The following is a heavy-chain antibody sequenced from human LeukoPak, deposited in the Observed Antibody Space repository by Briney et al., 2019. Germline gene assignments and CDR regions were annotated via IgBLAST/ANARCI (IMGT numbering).Heavy chain of an antibody. J-gene: IGHJ5*02. V-gene: IGHV4-61*02. D-gene: IGHD3-10*01. CDR3: ARTYYYNSGSYHKSDP. CDR2: VYTSGIT. CDR1: GGSVSSGDYY. Sequence: SETLSLTCTVSGGSVSSGDYYWTWIRQPAGKGLEWIGRVYTSGITNSNPSLKSRLTTSLDTSKNQFSLKLTSVSAADTAVYYCARTYYYNSGSYHKSDPWGQGTLVTVSS.